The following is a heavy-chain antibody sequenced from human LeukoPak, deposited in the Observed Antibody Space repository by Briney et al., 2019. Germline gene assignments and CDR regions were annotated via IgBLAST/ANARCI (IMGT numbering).Heavy chain of an antibody. D-gene: IGHD6-19*01. CDR3: AKGTTYSSGFDY. Sequence: PGGSLRLSCAASGFTFDDYAMHWVRQAPGKGLEWVSGISWNSGSIGYADSVKGRFTISRDNAKNSLYLQMNGLRAEDTALYYCAKGTTYSSGFDYWGQGTLVTVSS. CDR2: ISWNSGSI. V-gene: IGHV3-9*01. CDR1: GFTFDDYA. J-gene: IGHJ4*02.